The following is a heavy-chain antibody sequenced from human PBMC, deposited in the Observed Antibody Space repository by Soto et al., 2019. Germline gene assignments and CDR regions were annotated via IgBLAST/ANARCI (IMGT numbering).Heavy chain of an antibody. CDR2: INHSGST. Sequence: SETLSLTCAVYGGSFSGYYWSWLRQPPGKGLEWIGEINHSGSTNYNPSLKSRVIISVDTSENQFSLKLSSVTAADTAVYYCASLSNVDKAIKTPNYYYGMDVWGQGTTVTVSS. V-gene: IGHV4-34*01. D-gene: IGHD5-18*01. CDR3: ASLSNVDKAIKTPNYYYGMDV. CDR1: GGSFSGYY. J-gene: IGHJ6*02.